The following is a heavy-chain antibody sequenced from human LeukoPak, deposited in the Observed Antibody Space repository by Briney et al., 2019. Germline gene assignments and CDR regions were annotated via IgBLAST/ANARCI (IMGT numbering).Heavy chain of an antibody. V-gene: IGHV3-48*01. CDR1: GFTFSSYS. Sequence: GGSLRLSCAASGFTFSSYSMNWVRQAPGKGLERVSYISSSSSTIYYADSVKGRFTISRDNAKNSLYLQMNSLRAEDTAVYYCARDIYRGYSYGYTRGYDYWGQGTLVTVSS. J-gene: IGHJ4*02. CDR2: ISSSSSTI. CDR3: ARDIYRGYSYGYTRGYDY. D-gene: IGHD5-18*01.